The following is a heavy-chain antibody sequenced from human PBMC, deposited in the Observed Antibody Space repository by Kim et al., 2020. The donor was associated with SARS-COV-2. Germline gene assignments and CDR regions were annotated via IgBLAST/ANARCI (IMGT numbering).Heavy chain of an antibody. Sequence: SETLSLTCTVSGGSISSSSYYWGWIRQPTGKELEWIRSIYYSRSAYDDPSIQRRVTISEDTSQNQLSLTLSSVTDADTVVYYCEGVTYFGNSGADYWGEG. CDR1: GGSISSSSYY. V-gene: IGHV4-39*07. J-gene: IGHJ4*02. D-gene: IGHD3-9*01. CDR3: EGVTYFGNSGADY. CDR2: IYYSRSA.